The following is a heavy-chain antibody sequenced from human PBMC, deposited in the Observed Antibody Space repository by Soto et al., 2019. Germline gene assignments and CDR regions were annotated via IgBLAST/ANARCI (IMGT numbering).Heavy chain of an antibody. D-gene: IGHD6-25*01. V-gene: IGHV1-69*02. CDR1: GDTFGSYT. CDR2: IIPILGIT. J-gene: IGHJ4*02. Sequence: QVQLVQSGAEVKRPGSSVKVSCKSSGDTFGSYTIGWVRQAPGQGLEWMGRIIPILGITNYAQKLQGRVTISADKATTTAYMELSRLRFEYTALYYCARGKSGRGYDDWGQGTLVTISS. CDR3: ARGKSGRGYDD.